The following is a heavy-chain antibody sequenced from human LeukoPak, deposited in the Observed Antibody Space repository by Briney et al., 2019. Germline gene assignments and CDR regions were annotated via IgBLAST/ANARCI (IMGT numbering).Heavy chain of an antibody. J-gene: IGHJ5*02. CDR2: IYYSGST. CDR1: GGSISSYY. D-gene: IGHD6-13*01. V-gene: IGHV4-59*01. Sequence: SSETLSLTCTVSGGSISSYYWSWIRQPPGKGLEWIGYIYYSGSTNYNSSLKSRVTISVDTSKNQFSLKLSSVTAADTAVYYCARVEAAAGHPYGPWGQGTLVTVSS. CDR3: ARVEAAAGHPYGP.